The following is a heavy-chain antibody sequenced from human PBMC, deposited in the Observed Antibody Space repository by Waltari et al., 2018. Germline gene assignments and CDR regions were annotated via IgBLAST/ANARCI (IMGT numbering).Heavy chain of an antibody. V-gene: IGHV4-59*01. J-gene: IGHJ6*03. Sequence: QVQLQESGPGLVKPSETLSLTCPVSGGSISSYYWSWIRQPPGKGLEWIGYIYYSGSTNYNPSLKSRVTISVDTSKNQFSLKLSSVTAADTAVYYCARDLSLGYMDVWGKGTTVTISS. CDR1: GGSISSYY. D-gene: IGHD3-16*01. CDR2: IYYSGST. CDR3: ARDLSLGYMDV.